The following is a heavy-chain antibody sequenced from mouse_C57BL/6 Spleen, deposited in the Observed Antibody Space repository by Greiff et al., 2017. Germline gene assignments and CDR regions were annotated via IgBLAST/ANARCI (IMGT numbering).Heavy chain of an antibody. V-gene: IGHV1-72*01. Sequence: QVQLKQPGAELVKPGASVKLSCKASGYTFTSYWMHWVKQRPGRGLEWIGRIDPNSGGTKYNEKFKSKATLTVAKPSITAYMQLSSLKSEDYAVYYCARSTTVKDWFAYWGQSTLVTVSA. CDR2: IDPNSGGT. CDR3: ARSTTVKDWFAY. J-gene: IGHJ3*01. D-gene: IGHD1-1*01. CDR1: GYTFTSYW.